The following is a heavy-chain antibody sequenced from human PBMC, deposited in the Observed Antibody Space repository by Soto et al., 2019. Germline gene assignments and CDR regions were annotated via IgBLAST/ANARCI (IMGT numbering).Heavy chain of an antibody. D-gene: IGHD6-19*01. J-gene: IGHJ5*02. CDR1: GGTFSSYA. V-gene: IGHV1-69*01. CDR3: AREPVAGTRGRGDWFDP. Sequence: QVQLVQSGAEVKKPGSSVKVSCKASGGTFSSYAISWVRQAPGQGLEWMGGIIPIFGTANYAQKFQGRVTITADESTSTAYMELSSLRSEETAVYYCAREPVAGTRGRGDWFDPWGQGTLVTVSS. CDR2: IIPIFGTA.